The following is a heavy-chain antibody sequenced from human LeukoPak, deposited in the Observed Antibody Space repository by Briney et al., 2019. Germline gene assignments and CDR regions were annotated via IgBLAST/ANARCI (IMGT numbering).Heavy chain of an antibody. Sequence: PGGSLRLSCAASGFTFSSYWMHWVRQAPGKGLMWVSRINTDGSSTTYADSVKGRFTISRDNAKNTLYLQMNSLRAEDTAVYYCARDKKIWSGSYHYFDYWGQGTLVTVSS. D-gene: IGHD1-26*01. CDR2: INTDGSST. CDR3: ARDKKIWSGSYHYFDY. V-gene: IGHV3-74*01. J-gene: IGHJ4*02. CDR1: GFTFSSYW.